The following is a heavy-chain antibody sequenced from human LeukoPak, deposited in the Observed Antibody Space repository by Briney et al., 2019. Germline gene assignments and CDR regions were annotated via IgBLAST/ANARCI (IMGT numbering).Heavy chain of an antibody. CDR2: ISGSGSTI. CDR1: GFTFSDYY. Sequence: GGSLRLSCAASGFTFSDYYMSWIRQAPGKGLEWVSYISGSGSTIYYADSVKGRFTISRDNAKNSLYLQMNSLRAEDTAVYYCARDEYSSSWYYYYYMDVWGKGTTVTVSS. J-gene: IGHJ6*03. V-gene: IGHV3-11*04. CDR3: ARDEYSSSWYYYYYMDV. D-gene: IGHD6-6*01.